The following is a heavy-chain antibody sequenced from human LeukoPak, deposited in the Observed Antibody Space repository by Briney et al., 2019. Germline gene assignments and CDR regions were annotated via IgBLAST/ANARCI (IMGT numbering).Heavy chain of an antibody. Sequence: GASVKVSCKASGYTFTGYYIHWVRQAPGQGLEWMGWINPNSGGTNYAQKFQGRVTMTRDTSITTVYMELSRLRSDDTAVYYCARDFYDSSGRGAFDIWGQGTMVTVS. CDR2: INPNSGGT. CDR1: GYTFTGYY. V-gene: IGHV1-2*02. D-gene: IGHD3-22*01. J-gene: IGHJ3*02. CDR3: ARDFYDSSGRGAFDI.